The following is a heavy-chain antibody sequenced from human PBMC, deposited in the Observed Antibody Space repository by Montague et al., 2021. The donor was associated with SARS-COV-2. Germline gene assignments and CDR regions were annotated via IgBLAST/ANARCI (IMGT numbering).Heavy chain of an antibody. CDR1: GFTFSSYA. D-gene: IGHD5-18*01. J-gene: IGHJ4*02. Sequence: SLRLSCAASGFTFSSYAMHWVRQAPGKGLEWVAVISYDGSNKYYADSVKGRFTISRDNSKNTLYLQMNSLRAEDTALYYCSRGYNYGPFNLWGQGTLVTVTS. V-gene: IGHV3-30-3*01. CDR2: ISYDGSNK. CDR3: SRGYNYGPFNL.